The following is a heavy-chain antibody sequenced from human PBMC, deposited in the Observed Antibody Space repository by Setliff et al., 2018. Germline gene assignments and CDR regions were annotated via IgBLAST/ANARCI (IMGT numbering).Heavy chain of an antibody. CDR3: ARDVFPYHYEGAFDI. J-gene: IGHJ3*02. V-gene: IGHV1-46*01. CDR2: INPSSGRT. D-gene: IGHD3-22*01. CDR1: GYTFTSHY. Sequence: ASVKVSCTASGYTFTSHYMHWVRQAPGLGLEWMGTINPSSGRTSYAQKFQGRVTMNRDTSTSTVYMDMSSLRSEDTAVYYCARDVFPYHYEGAFDIWGQGTMVTVSS.